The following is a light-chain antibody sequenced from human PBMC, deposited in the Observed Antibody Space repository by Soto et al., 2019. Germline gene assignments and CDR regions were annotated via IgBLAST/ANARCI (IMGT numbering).Light chain of an antibody. V-gene: IGKV1-5*03. Sequence: DIQITKSPSTLSASVGDRVTITSRAIQSISRCVAWYQQKPGKAPKLLIYTASGLESGVPSRFRGSGSGTDFTLTISRLQPDDFATYYCQQYDSYPVTFGQGTKVDIK. CDR1: QSISRC. J-gene: IGKJ1*01. CDR3: QQYDSYPVT. CDR2: TAS.